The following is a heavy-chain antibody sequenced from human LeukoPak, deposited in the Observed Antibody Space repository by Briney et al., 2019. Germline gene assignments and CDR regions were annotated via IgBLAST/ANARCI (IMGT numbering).Heavy chain of an antibody. D-gene: IGHD4-11*01. Sequence: SETLSLTCAVSGGFISSGNWWGWFRQPPGKGLEWIGEIHHSVGINYNPSLKSRIAISMDKSKNHFSLDVTSMTAADTAMYYCARKGPVTIADYWGRGTLVTASS. J-gene: IGHJ4*02. CDR3: ARKGPVTIADY. CDR2: IHHSVGI. V-gene: IGHV4-4*02. CDR1: GGFISSGNW.